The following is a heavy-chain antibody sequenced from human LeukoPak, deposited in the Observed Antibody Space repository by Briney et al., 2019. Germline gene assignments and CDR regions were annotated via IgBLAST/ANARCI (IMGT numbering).Heavy chain of an antibody. CDR1: GFTFSNAW. D-gene: IGHD1-26*01. V-gene: IGHV3-15*01. J-gene: IGHJ4*02. CDR2: IKSKTDGGTT. CDR3: TTDLGGSYYIDY. Sequence: AGGSLRLSCAASGFTFSNAWMSWVRQAPGKGREWVGRIKSKTDGGTTDYAAPVKGRFTISRDDSKNTLYLQMNSLKTEDTAVYYCTTDLGGSYYIDYWGEGTLVTVSS.